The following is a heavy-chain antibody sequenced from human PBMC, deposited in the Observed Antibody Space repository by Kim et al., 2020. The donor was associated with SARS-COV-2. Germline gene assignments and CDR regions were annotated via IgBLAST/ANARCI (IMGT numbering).Heavy chain of an antibody. CDR1: GGSISTYY. CDR3: ARSYSSSRDYYFDY. Sequence: SETLSLTCTVSGGSISTYYWNWILQPPGKGLEWIAYLYYSGSTNYNPSLKSRVTISLDTSKNLFSLKLSSVTAADTAVYYCARSYSSSRDYYFDYWGQGTLVTVSS. D-gene: IGHD6-13*01. J-gene: IGHJ4*02. CDR2: LYYSGST. V-gene: IGHV4-59*01.